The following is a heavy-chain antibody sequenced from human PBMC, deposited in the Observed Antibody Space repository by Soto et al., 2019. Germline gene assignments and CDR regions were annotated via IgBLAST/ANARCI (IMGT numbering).Heavy chain of an antibody. Sequence: ASVKGSCKASGYTFTSYYMHWVRQAPGQGLEWMGIINPSGGSTSYAQKFQGRVTMTRDTSTSTVYMELSSLRSEDTAVYYCAREGSIFGVVTHTGMDVWGQGTTVTVSS. J-gene: IGHJ6*02. CDR3: AREGSIFGVVTHTGMDV. CDR2: INPSGGST. D-gene: IGHD3-3*01. CDR1: GYTFTSYY. V-gene: IGHV1-46*01.